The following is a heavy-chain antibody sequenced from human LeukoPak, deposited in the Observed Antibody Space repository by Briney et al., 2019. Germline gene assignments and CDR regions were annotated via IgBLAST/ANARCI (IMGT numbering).Heavy chain of an antibody. V-gene: IGHV3-74*03. CDR2: INRDGTTT. D-gene: IGHD6-6*01. CDR1: GSIFSSYW. Sequence: GGSLRPPCQPLGSIFSSYWLHWVRQAQGKGLLWVPRINRDGTTTTYAASVRGRLPTSRETAKNQLYLQMNSLRAEYPRVNSCARVVYSCDYWGRGTLVTVSS. CDR3: ARVVYSCDY. J-gene: IGHJ4*02.